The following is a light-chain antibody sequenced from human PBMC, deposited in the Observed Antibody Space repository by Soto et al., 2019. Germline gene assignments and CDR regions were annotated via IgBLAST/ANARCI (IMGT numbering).Light chain of an antibody. CDR2: DVS. Sequence: EIVLTQSPGTLSLSPGERATLSCRSSHSVSSNYLAWYQQKPGQAPRLLIYDVSSRATGIPDRFSGSWSGTDFTLTISSLEPVDFAVYYCQQYGISPTFGQGTKVEIK. V-gene: IGKV3-20*01. CDR1: HSVSSNY. CDR3: QQYGISPT. J-gene: IGKJ1*01.